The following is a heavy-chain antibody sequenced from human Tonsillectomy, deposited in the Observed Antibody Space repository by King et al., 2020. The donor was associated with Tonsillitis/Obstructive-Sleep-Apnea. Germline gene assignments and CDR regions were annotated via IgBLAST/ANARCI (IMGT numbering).Heavy chain of an antibody. CDR1: GFTVRSNY. J-gene: IGHJ6*03. Sequence: VQLVESGGGLIQPGGSLRLSCAASGFTVRSNYMSWVRQAPGKGLEWVSVIYSGGSTHSAESVTGRFTISRDNSKDTLYLQMNSLRAEDTALYYCARDQDYGSGSYFHYYYYIDVWGKGTTVTVSS. CDR2: IYSGGST. CDR3: ARDQDYGSGSYFHYYYYIDV. V-gene: IGHV3-53*01. D-gene: IGHD3-10*01.